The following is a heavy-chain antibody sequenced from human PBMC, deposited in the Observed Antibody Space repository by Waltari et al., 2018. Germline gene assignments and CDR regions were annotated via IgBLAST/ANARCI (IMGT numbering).Heavy chain of an antibody. CDR2: IIPIFGTA. V-gene: IGHV1-69*13. Sequence: QVQLVQSGAEVKKPGSSVKVSCKASGGTFSSYAISWVRQAPGQGLEWMGGIIPIFGTANYAQKFQGRVTITADESTSTAYMELSSLRSEDTAVYYCARALGFYYDSSGHGSRDAFDIWGQGTMVTVSS. D-gene: IGHD3-22*01. CDR1: GGTFSSYA. CDR3: ARALGFYYDSSGHGSRDAFDI. J-gene: IGHJ3*02.